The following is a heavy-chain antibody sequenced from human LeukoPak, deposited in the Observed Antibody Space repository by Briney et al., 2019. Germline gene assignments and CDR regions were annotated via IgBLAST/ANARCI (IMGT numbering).Heavy chain of an antibody. Sequence: ASVKVSCKASGYTFTGYYMHWVRQAPGQGLEWMGWINPNSGGTNYAQKLQGRVTMTTDTSTSTAYMELRSLRSDDTAVYYCARASGWYGYFDYWGQGTLVTVSS. CDR3: ARASGWYGYFDY. CDR1: GYTFTGYY. CDR2: INPNSGGT. J-gene: IGHJ4*02. D-gene: IGHD6-19*01. V-gene: IGHV1-2*02.